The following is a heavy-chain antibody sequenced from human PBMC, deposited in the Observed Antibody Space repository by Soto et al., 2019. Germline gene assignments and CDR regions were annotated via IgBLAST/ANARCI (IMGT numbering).Heavy chain of an antibody. Sequence: GGSLRLSCAASGFTVSSNYMSWVRQAPGKGLEWVSVIYSGGSTYYADSVKGRFTISRDNSKNTLYLQMNSLRAEDTAVYYCARDLGIAAARYYYYGMDVWGQGTTVTVSS. J-gene: IGHJ6*02. CDR2: IYSGGST. CDR1: GFTVSSNY. CDR3: ARDLGIAAARYYYYGMDV. D-gene: IGHD6-13*01. V-gene: IGHV3-53*01.